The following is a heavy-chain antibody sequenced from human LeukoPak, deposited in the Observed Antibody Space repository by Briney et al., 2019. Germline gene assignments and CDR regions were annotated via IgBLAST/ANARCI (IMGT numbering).Heavy chain of an antibody. CDR3: AKKVTYSSSPFDY. J-gene: IGHJ4*02. D-gene: IGHD6-13*01. Sequence: GGSLRLSCAASGFTFSSYAMTWVRQAPGKGLEWVSVISGSGGSTHYADSVKGRFTISRDNSKNTLYLQMNSLRAEDTAVYYCAKKVTYSSSPFDYWGQGTLVTVSS. V-gene: IGHV3-23*01. CDR2: ISGSGGST. CDR1: GFTFSSYA.